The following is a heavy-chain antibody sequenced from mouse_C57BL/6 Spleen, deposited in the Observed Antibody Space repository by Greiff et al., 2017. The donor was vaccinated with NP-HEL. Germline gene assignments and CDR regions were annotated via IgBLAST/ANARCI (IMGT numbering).Heavy chain of an antibody. CDR2: IHPNSGST. CDR1: GYTFTSYW. D-gene: IGHD1-1*01. V-gene: IGHV1-64*01. J-gene: IGHJ4*01. CDR3: ARFITTVVASMDY. Sequence: QVHVKQPGAELVKPGASVKLSCKASGYTFTSYWMHWVKQRPGQGLEWIGMIHPNSGSTNYNEKFKSKATLTVDKSSSTAYMQLSSLTSEDSAVYYCARFITTVVASMDYWGQGTSVTVSS.